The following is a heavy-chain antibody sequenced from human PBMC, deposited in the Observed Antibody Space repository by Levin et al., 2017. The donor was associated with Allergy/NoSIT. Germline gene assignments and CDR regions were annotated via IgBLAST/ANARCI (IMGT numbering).Heavy chain of an antibody. CDR2: ISYDEDNK. Sequence: PGGSLRLSCAASGFTFTTYAIHWVRKAPGKGLEWMAVISYDEDNKYYADSVKGRFTISRDISENTLYLTMNNLKTEDTAVYYCARAEKLRVGFDFWGQGALVTVSA. CDR1: GFTFTTYA. CDR3: ARAEKLRVGFDF. V-gene: IGHV3-30-3*01. J-gene: IGHJ4*02. D-gene: IGHD1-7*01.